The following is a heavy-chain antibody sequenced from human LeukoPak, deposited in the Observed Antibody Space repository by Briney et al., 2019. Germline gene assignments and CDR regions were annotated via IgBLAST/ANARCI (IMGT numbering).Heavy chain of an antibody. CDR2: IRYDGSNK. CDR1: GFTFSSYG. CDR3: AKDRSGYGSGGAYFDY. D-gene: IGHD3-10*01. Sequence: GGSLRLSCAASGFTFSSYGMHWVRQAPGKGLKWVAFIRYDGSNKYYADSVKGRFTISRDNSKNTLYLQMNSLRAEDTAVYYCAKDRSGYGSGGAYFDYWGQGTLVTVSS. V-gene: IGHV3-30*02. J-gene: IGHJ4*02.